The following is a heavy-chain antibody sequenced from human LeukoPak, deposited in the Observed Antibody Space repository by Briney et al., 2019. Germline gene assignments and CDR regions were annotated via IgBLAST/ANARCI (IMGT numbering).Heavy chain of an antibody. CDR2: INSDDTIT. CDR3: TRDRLGSGSEGFDY. V-gene: IGHV3-74*01. J-gene: IGHJ4*02. Sequence: GGSLRLSCAASGFSFGDYWMHWVRQVPGQGLVWVSRINSDDTITHYADSVKGRFTISRDNAKNTLYLQMNSLRAEDTALYFCTRDRLGSGSEGFDYWGQGTLVTVSS. CDR1: GFSFGDYW. D-gene: IGHD3-10*01.